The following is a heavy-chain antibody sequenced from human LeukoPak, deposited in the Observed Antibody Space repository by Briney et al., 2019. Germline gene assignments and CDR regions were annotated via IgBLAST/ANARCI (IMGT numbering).Heavy chain of an antibody. CDR3: ARTPQGDNYFDY. V-gene: IGHV4-31*03. Sequence: PSQTLSLTCTVSGGSITTDYYHWTWIRQHPGRGLEWIGHIYYTGSTFYTPSLKSRVTMSVDTSNNQLSLMMTSVTAADTAVFYCARTPQGDNYFDYWGQGHLVTVSS. J-gene: IGHJ4*02. CDR2: IYYTGST. CDR1: GGSITTDYYH. D-gene: IGHD3-9*01.